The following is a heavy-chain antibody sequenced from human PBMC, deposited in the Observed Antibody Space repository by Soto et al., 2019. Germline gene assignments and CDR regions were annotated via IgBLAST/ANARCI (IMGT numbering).Heavy chain of an antibody. CDR2: IYYSGST. Sequence: SETLSLTCTVSGGSISSYYWSWIRQPPGKGLEWIGYIYYSGSTNYNPSLKSRVTISVDTSKNQFSLKLSSVTTADTAVYYCARAWGGHVEDYWGQGTLVTVSS. V-gene: IGHV4-59*01. CDR3: ARAWGGHVEDY. CDR1: GGSISSYY. D-gene: IGHD3-16*01. J-gene: IGHJ4*02.